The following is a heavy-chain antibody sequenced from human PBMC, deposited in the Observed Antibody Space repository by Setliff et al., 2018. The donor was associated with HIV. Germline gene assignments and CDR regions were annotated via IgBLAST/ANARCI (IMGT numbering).Heavy chain of an antibody. D-gene: IGHD3-22*01. CDR2: IYYSGST. CDR3: ARNLLHYDSSGLRWNYYYYYMDV. J-gene: IGHJ6*03. CDR1: GGSISSYY. Sequence: SETLSLTCTVSGGSISSYYWSWIRQPPGKGLEWIGYIYYSGSTNYDPFLKSRVTISVDTSKNQFSLKLSSVTAADTAVYYCARNLLHYDSSGLRWNYYYYYMDVWGKGTTVTVSS. V-gene: IGHV4-59*01.